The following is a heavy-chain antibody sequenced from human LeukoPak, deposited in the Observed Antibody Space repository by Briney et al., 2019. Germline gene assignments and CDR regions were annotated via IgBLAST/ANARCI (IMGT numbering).Heavy chain of an antibody. D-gene: IGHD2-2*01. CDR1: GFTFSSYW. CDR2: IRQDGSEK. Sequence: GGSLRLSCAASGFTFSSYWISWVRQAPGKGLECVANIRQDGSEKYYVDSVKGQFTISRDNAKNSLYLQMTSLRAEDTAVYYCASENRSTSCCFDYWGPGTLVTVSS. V-gene: IGHV3-7*01. CDR3: ASENRSTSCCFDY. J-gene: IGHJ4*02.